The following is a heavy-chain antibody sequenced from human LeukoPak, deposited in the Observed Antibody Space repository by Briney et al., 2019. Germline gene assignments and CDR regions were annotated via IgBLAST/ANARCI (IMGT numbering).Heavy chain of an antibody. CDR2: FDPEDGET. CDR3: ARDQDYGGTSDY. D-gene: IGHD4-23*01. J-gene: IGHJ4*02. V-gene: IGHV1-24*01. CDR1: GYTLTELS. Sequence: ASVKVSCKVSGYTLTELSMHWVRQAPGKGLEWMGGFDPEDGETIYAQKFQGRVTMTEDTSTDTAYMELSSLRSEDTAVYYCARDQDYGGTSDYWGQGTLVTVSS.